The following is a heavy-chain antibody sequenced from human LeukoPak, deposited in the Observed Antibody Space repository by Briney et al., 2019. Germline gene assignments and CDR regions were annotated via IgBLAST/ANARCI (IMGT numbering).Heavy chain of an antibody. V-gene: IGHV3-23*01. CDR1: GITLNTHG. D-gene: IGHD3-10*01. CDR3: TKGDYAFAGSLTNWFDP. Sequence: TGGTLRLSCAASGITLNTHGVSWVRQAPGKGLEWVSVITTEGDTYYADSVNGRFTISRDSAKSRVLLHMKSVRVEDSAVYYCTKGDYAFAGSLTNWFDPWGQGTLVTVSS. J-gene: IGHJ5*02. CDR2: ITTEGDT.